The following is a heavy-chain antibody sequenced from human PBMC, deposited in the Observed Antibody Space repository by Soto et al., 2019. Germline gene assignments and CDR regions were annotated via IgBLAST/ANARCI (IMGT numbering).Heavy chain of an antibody. CDR2: MNFNSGNT. CDR3: AVAVVPTSIHYYYYLDV. J-gene: IGHJ6*03. Sequence: ASVKVSCKASGYTFSSHDINWVRQAPGQGLEWMGWMNFNSGNTGYAQKFQGRVTMTRDTSISTAYMELSSLSSEDTAVYYCAVAVVPTSIHYYYYLDVWGKGATVPVSS. D-gene: IGHD2-2*01. V-gene: IGHV1-8*01. CDR1: GYTFSSHD.